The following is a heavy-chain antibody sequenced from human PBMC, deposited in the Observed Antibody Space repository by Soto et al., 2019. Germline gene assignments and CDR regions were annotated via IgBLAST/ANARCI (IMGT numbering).Heavy chain of an antibody. CDR2: MSPNNGDT. V-gene: IGHV1-8*01. J-gene: IGHJ6*04. D-gene: IGHD3-3*01. CDR1: GYTFTSYD. CDR3: ARGVDRGVDV. Sequence: QVQLVQSGAEVEKPGASVKVSCKASGYTFTSYDINWVRQATGQGPEWMGWMSPNNGDTGYAQKVQGRVTMTRDTSITTAYMELSSLSPEDTAVYYCARGVDRGVDVWGXGTTVTVSS.